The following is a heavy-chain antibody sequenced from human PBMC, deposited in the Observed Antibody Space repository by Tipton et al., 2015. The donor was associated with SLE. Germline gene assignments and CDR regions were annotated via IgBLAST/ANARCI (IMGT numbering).Heavy chain of an antibody. CDR3: ARHLGASFDF. CDR1: GGSIRSGDYY. J-gene: IGHJ4*02. Sequence: TLSLTCTVSGGSIRSGDYYWSWIRQPPGKGLEWIGYIHGSGATFYNPSLRSRSAISVDTSQNQFSLRLTSVTAADTAVYYCARHLGASFDFWGQGILATVSS. V-gene: IGHV4-30-4*01. CDR2: IHGSGAT.